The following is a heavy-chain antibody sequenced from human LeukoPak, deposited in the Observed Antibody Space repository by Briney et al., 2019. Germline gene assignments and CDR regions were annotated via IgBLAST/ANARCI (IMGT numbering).Heavy chain of an antibody. CDR3: AKENTKTPFRPGEATVTKGYFDY. V-gene: IGHV4-39*02. J-gene: IGHJ4*02. CDR2: IYYSGST. CDR1: GGSISSSSYY. D-gene: IGHD4-17*01. Sequence: SETLSLTCTVSGGSISSSSYYWGWIRQPPGKGLEWIGSIYYSGSTYYNPSLKSRVTISVDTSKNQFSLKLSSVTAADTAVYYCAKENTKTPFRPGEATVTKGYFDYWGQGTLVTVSS.